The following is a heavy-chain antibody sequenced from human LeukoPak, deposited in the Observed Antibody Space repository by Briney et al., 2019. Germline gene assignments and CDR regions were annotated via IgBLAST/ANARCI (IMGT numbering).Heavy chain of an antibody. J-gene: IGHJ6*02. Sequence: GASVTVSCTASGGTFSSYAISWVRQAPGQGLEWMGGIIPIFGTANYAQKFQGRVTITAYESTSTAYMELSSLRSEDTAVYYCASRMRSFYYYGMDVWGQGTTVTVSS. CDR2: IIPIFGTA. CDR1: GGTFSSYA. D-gene: IGHD2/OR15-2a*01. CDR3: ASRMRSFYYYGMDV. V-gene: IGHV1-69*13.